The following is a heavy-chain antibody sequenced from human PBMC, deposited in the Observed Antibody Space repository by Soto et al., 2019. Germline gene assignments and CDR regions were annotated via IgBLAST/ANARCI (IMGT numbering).Heavy chain of an antibody. CDR3: ARDTSFYFDY. J-gene: IGHJ4*02. V-gene: IGHV1-18*01. Sequence: QVQLVQSGAEVKKPGASVKVSCKASNYTFITYGITWVRQAPGQGLEWVGWITPYNGNTNSGQNFQGGVTMTADTSTSTAYMELRSLTPDDTAVYYCARDTSFYFDYWGQGTRVTVSS. D-gene: IGHD2-2*01. CDR1: NYTFITYG. CDR2: ITPYNGNT.